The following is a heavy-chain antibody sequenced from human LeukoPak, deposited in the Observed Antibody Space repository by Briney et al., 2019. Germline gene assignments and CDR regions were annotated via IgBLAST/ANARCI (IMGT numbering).Heavy chain of an antibody. CDR1: GFTFSSHG. V-gene: IGHV3-30*18. CDR3: AKDRTGGSSPLDN. Sequence: GGSLRPSCAASGFTFSSHGMHWARQAPGKGLEWVAVISFDGSYKYYADSVKGRFTISRDNSKNTLFMQMNSLRAEDTAVYYCAKDRTGGSSPLDNWGQGTLVTVSS. CDR2: ISFDGSYK. D-gene: IGHD1-26*01. J-gene: IGHJ4*02.